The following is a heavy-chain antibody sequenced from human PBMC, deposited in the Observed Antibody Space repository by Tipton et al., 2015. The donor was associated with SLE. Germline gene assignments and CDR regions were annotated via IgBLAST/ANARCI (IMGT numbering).Heavy chain of an antibody. D-gene: IGHD3-16*02. CDR3: ARDSYDYVWGSYRSRYFDL. J-gene: IGHJ2*01. CDR2: IYTSGST. Sequence: TLSLTCTVSGGSISSGSYYWSWIRQPAGKGLEWIGYIYTSGSTNYNPSLKSRVTISVDTSKNQFSLKLSSVTAADTAVYYCARDSYDYVWGSYRSRYFDLWGRGTLVTVSS. V-gene: IGHV4-61*09. CDR1: GGSISSGSYY.